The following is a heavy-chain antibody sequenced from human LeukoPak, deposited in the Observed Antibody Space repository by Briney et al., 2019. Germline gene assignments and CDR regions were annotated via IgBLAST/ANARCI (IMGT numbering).Heavy chain of an antibody. CDR2: IIPIFGTA. J-gene: IGHJ4*02. V-gene: IGHV1-69*05. CDR1: GGTFSSYA. Sequence: SVKVSCKASGGTFSSYAISWVRQAPGQGLEWMGGIIPIFGTANHAQKFQGRVTITTDESTSTAYMELSSLRSEDTAVYYCARGKRAVAGTLGYWGQGTLVTVSS. CDR3: ARGKRAVAGTLGY. D-gene: IGHD6-19*01.